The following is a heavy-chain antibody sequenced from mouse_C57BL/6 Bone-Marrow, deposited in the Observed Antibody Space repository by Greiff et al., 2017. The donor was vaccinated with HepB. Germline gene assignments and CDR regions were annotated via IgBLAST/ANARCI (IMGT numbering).Heavy chain of an antibody. CDR3: ARRDGYQYYFDY. Sequence: EVKLEESGPGLVKPSQSLSLTCSVTGYSITSGYYWNWIRQFPGNKLEWMGYISYDGSNNYNPSLKNRISITRDTSKNQFFLKLNSVTTEDTATYYCARRDGYQYYFDYWGQGTTLTVSS. CDR2: ISYDGSN. D-gene: IGHD2-3*01. J-gene: IGHJ2*01. CDR1: GYSITSGYY. V-gene: IGHV3-6*01.